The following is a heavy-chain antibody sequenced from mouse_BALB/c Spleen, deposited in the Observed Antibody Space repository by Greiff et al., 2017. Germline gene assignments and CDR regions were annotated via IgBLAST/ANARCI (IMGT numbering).Heavy chain of an antibody. D-gene: IGHD2-4*01. CDR1: GFSLSTSGMG. J-gene: IGHJ4*01. CDR3: ARREYDYEGGYAMDY. CDR2: IYWDDDK. Sequence: QVTLKECGPGILQPSQTLSLTCSFSGFSLSTSGMGVSWIRQPSGKGLEWLAHIYWDDDKRYNPSLKSRLTISKDTSRNQVFLKITSVDTADTATYYCARREYDYEGGYAMDYWGQGTSVTVSS. V-gene: IGHV8-12*01.